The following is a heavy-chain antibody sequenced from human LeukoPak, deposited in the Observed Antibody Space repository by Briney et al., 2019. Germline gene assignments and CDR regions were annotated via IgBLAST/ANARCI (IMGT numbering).Heavy chain of an antibody. Sequence: SVEVSCKASGGTFSSYAISWVRQAPGQGLEWMGGIIPIFGTANYAQKFQGRVTITADESTSTAYMELSSLRSEDTAVYYCARDRDGYTLGYFDYWGQGTLVTVSS. CDR2: IIPIFGTA. CDR1: GGTFSSYA. D-gene: IGHD5-24*01. J-gene: IGHJ4*02. CDR3: ARDRDGYTLGYFDY. V-gene: IGHV1-69*13.